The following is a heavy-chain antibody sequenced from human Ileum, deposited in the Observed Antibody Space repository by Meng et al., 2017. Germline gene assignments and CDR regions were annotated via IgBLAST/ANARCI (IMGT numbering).Heavy chain of an antibody. V-gene: IGHV3-72*01. CDR2: SRNKANSYTT. D-gene: IGHD1-26*01. CDR3: ASVMGYSGMYQGDF. J-gene: IGHJ4*01. CDR1: GFTFSDHY. Sequence: GESLKISCVVSGFTFSDHYMDWVRQAPGKGLEWVGRSRNKANSYTTEYAASVKGRVTISRDDSKNSLYLQMNSLKTEDTAVYYCASVMGYSGMYQGDFWGHGNLVNGAS.